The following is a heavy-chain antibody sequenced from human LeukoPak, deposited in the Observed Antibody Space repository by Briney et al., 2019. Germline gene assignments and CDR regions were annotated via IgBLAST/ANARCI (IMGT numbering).Heavy chain of an antibody. Sequence: GGSLRLSCAASRFTVSSNYMTWVRQAAGKGLEWVSAITGSGGSTYYADSVKGRFTISRDNSKNTLYLQINSLRVEDTAVYYCARDQLGAVLYFDYWGQGALVTVSS. CDR3: ARDQLGAVLYFDY. CDR2: ITGSGGST. D-gene: IGHD1-1*01. J-gene: IGHJ4*02. V-gene: IGHV3-23*01. CDR1: RFTVSSNY.